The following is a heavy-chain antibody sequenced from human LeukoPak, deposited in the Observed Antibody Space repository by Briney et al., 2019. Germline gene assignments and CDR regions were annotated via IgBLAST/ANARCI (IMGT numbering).Heavy chain of an antibody. J-gene: IGHJ6*02. CDR1: GASISSYY. CDR3: ARGEVRGVDYYYGVDV. D-gene: IGHD3-10*01. Sequence: SETLSLTCTVSGASISSYYWNWIRQPPGKGLEWIGFIYYGGSTNYNPSLKSRVTISVEMSKNQFSLKLSSVTAADTAVYYCARGEVRGVDYYYGVDVWGQGTTVTVSS. V-gene: IGHV4-59*01. CDR2: IYYGGST.